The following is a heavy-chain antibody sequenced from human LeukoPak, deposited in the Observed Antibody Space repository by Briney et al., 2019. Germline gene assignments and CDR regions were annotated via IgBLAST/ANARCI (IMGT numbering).Heavy chain of an antibody. CDR1: GFTFDDYA. D-gene: IGHD6-19*01. CDR2: ISWNSGSI. Sequence: GGSLRLSCAASGFTFDDYAMHWVRHAPGKGLEWVSGISWNSGSIGYADSVKGRFTISRDNAKNSLYLQMNSLRAEDTALYYCAKDSGVAVAGLDYWGQGTLVTVSS. J-gene: IGHJ4*02. V-gene: IGHV3-9*01. CDR3: AKDSGVAVAGLDY.